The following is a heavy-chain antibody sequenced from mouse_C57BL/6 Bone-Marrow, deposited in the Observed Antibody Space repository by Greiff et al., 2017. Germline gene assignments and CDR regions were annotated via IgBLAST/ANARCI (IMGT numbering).Heavy chain of an antibody. J-gene: IGHJ4*01. Sequence: VQLQQPGAELVRPGSSVKLSCKASGYTFTSYWMDWVKQRPGQGLEWIGNIYPSDSETHYNQKFKDKATLTVDKSSRTAYMQLTSLTSEFSAVYYCARDGSDGIGYYYPMDYWGQGTSVTVSS. CDR2: IYPSDSET. V-gene: IGHV1-61*01. CDR1: GYTFTSYW. CDR3: ARDGSDGIGYYYPMDY. D-gene: IGHD2-2*01.